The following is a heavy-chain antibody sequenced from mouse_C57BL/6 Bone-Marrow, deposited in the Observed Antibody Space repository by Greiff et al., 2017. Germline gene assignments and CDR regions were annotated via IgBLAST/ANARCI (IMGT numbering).Heavy chain of an antibody. D-gene: IGHD5-1*01. V-gene: IGHV1-15*01. J-gene: IGHJ3*01. Sequence: QVQLQQSGAELVRPGASVTLSCKASGYTFTDYEMHWVKQTPVHGLEWIGAIDPETGGTAYNQKFKGKAILTADKSSSTAYMELRSLTSEDSAVYYCTRTSTLEYQAGFAYWGQGTLVTVSA. CDR1: GYTFTDYE. CDR3: TRTSTLEYQAGFAY. CDR2: IDPETGGT.